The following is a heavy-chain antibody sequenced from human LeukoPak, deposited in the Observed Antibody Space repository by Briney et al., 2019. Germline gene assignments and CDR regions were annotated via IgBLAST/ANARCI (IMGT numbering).Heavy chain of an antibody. CDR2: IYSGGST. V-gene: IGHV3-53*01. Sequence: PGGSLRLSCAASGFTVSSNYMSWVRQAPGKGLEWVSVIYSGGSTYYADSVKGRFTISTDNSKNKPYLQMNSLRAADTAVYYCAKALYGSGSSPFDYWGQGTLVTVSS. CDR3: AKALYGSGSSPFDY. D-gene: IGHD3-10*01. J-gene: IGHJ4*02. CDR1: GFTVSSNY.